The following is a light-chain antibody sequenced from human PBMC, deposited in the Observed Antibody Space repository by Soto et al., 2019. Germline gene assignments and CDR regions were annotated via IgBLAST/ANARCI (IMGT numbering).Light chain of an antibody. V-gene: IGKV3-15*01. CDR1: QSVSSN. J-gene: IGKJ2*01. CDR2: AAS. CDR3: QQYNNWPYT. Sequence: EIVMTQSPATLSLSPGERATLSCRASQSVSSNLAWYQQKPGQAPRLLIYAASTRATGIPARFSGSGSGTDFTLTISSLQSEDFAVYYCQQYNNWPYTFGQGTKLEIK.